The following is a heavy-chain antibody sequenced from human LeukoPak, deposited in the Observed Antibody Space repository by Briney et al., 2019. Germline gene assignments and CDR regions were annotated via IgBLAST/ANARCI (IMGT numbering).Heavy chain of an antibody. CDR3: AKDREGGSYIDY. Sequence: GGSLRLSCAASGFTFSDYGLHWVRQAPGKGLEWVALIWHDGSNKYYADSVMGRFTISRDNSKNTLYLQMNSLRAEDTAVYYCAKDREGGSYIDYWGQGTLVTVSS. CDR1: GFTFSDYG. CDR2: IWHDGSNK. J-gene: IGHJ4*02. D-gene: IGHD1-26*01. V-gene: IGHV3-33*06.